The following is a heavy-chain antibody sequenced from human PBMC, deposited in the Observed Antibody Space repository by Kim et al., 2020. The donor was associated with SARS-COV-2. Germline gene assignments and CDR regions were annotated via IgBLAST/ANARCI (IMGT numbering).Heavy chain of an antibody. CDR1: GFTFSTYG. CDR3: ANPRGGVTDV. V-gene: IGHV3-23*01. J-gene: IGHJ4*02. CDR2: ITGSGGTT. Sequence: GGSLRLSCAASGFTFSTYGMSWVRQAAGKGLEWVSGITGSGGTTSYADSVKGRFTISRDNSKNTLYLQMNSLRAEDTAVYYCANPRGGVTDVWGQGTLVTVSS. D-gene: IGHD2-21*02.